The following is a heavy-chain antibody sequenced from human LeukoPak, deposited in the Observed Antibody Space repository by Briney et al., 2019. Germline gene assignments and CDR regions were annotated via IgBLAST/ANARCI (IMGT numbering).Heavy chain of an antibody. CDR1: GFTFSSYG. CDR3: AKSNREDIVVVPAALRDYYFDY. V-gene: IGHV3-30*18. Sequence: PGRSLRLSCAASGFTFSSYGMHWVRQAPGKGLEWVAVISYDGGNKYYADSVKGRFTISRDNSKNTLYLQMNSLRAEDTAVYYCAKSNREDIVVVPAALRDYYFDYWGQGTLVTVSS. CDR2: ISYDGGNK. D-gene: IGHD2-2*01. J-gene: IGHJ4*02.